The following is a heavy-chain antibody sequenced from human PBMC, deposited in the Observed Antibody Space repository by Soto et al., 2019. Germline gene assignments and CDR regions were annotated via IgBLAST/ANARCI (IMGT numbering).Heavy chain of an antibody. D-gene: IGHD1-1*01. Sequence: TGGSLGLSCSASVFTFSSYDMHWVRQGPGKGLEWVSAIGTAGDTNYAGSVKGRFTISRENAKNSLYLQMNSLRAGDTAIYFCARAIGTTLFDYWGQGTMVTVSS. CDR1: VFTFSSYD. V-gene: IGHV3-13*04. J-gene: IGHJ4*02. CDR2: IGTAGDT. CDR3: ARAIGTTLFDY.